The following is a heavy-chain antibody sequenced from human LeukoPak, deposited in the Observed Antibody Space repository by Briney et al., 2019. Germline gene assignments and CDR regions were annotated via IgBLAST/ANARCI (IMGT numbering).Heavy chain of an antibody. CDR2: IKEDGSEK. CDR3: ARTKEMATISYFDS. J-gene: IGHJ4*02. D-gene: IGHD5-24*01. CDR1: GFTFNIYW. Sequence: GGSLRLSCAASGFTFNIYWMSWVRQAPGKGREWVANIKEDGSEKYYVESVKGRFTISRDNAKNSLYLQMNSLRAEDTAVYYCARTKEMATISYFDSWGQGTLVTVSS. V-gene: IGHV3-7*01.